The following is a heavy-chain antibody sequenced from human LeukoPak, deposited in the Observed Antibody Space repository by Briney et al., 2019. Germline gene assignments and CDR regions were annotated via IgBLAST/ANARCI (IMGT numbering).Heavy chain of an antibody. CDR1: GFTFDDYA. J-gene: IGHJ4*02. Sequence: GGSLRLSCAASGFTFDDYAMHWVRQAPGKGLEWVSGITWNSGRIGYADSVKGRLTISRDNAKNSLYLQMNSLRAEDTALYYCAKGLTTVTAYFDYWGQGTLVTVSS. V-gene: IGHV3-9*01. CDR2: ITWNSGRI. CDR3: AKGLTTVTAYFDY. D-gene: IGHD4-17*01.